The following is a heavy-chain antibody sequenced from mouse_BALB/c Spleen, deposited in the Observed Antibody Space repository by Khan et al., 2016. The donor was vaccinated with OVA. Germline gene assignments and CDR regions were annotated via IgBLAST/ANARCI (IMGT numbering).Heavy chain of an antibody. CDR3: ASGQLGT. CDR1: GFNIKDYY. CDR2: IDPENGNT. V-gene: IGHV14-1*02. J-gene: IGHJ2*01. D-gene: IGHD3-1*01. Sequence: VQLQQSGAELVRPGALVKLSCKASGFNIKDYYMHWVKQRPEQGLEWIGWIDPENGNTIYDPKFQGKASITADTSSNTAYLQLSSLTSEDTAVYYCASGQLGTWGQGTTLTVSS.